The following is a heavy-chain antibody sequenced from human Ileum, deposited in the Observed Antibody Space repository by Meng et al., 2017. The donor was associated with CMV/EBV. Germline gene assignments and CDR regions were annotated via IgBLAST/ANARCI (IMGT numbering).Heavy chain of an antibody. D-gene: IGHD3-16*01. Sequence: GESLKISCAASGFTFTSYWMHWVRQAPGKGLVWVSRIHRDGSDTDYADSVKGRFTISRDNAKNTLYLQVNSLSAEDTAVYYCARDGNYGYDDYWGQGTLVTGSS. CDR2: IHRDGSDT. J-gene: IGHJ4*02. CDR1: GFTFTSYW. V-gene: IGHV3-74*01. CDR3: ARDGNYGYDDY.